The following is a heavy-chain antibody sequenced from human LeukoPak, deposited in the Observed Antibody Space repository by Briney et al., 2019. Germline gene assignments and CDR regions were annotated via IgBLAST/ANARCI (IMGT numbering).Heavy chain of an antibody. CDR2: IYHSGST. CDR3: ARTRRGSGGSVED. V-gene: IGHV4-30-2*01. D-gene: IGHD6-19*01. Sequence: PSQTLSLTCAVSGGSISSGGYSWSWIRQPPGKGLEWIGYIYHSGSTYYNPSLKSRVTISVDRSKNQFSLKLTSVTAADTAVYYCARTRRGSGGSVEDWGQGTQVTVSS. CDR1: GGSISSGGYS. J-gene: IGHJ4*02.